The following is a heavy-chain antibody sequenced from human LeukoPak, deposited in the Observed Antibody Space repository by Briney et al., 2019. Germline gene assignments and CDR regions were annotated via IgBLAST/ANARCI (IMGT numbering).Heavy chain of an antibody. J-gene: IGHJ4*02. CDR1: GFTFSSYA. V-gene: IGHV3-30-3*01. CDR3: ARGPYSSSGHDY. CDR2: ISYDGSNK. D-gene: IGHD6-13*01. Sequence: GGSLRLSCAASGFTFSSYAMHWVRQAPGKGLEWVAVISYDGSNKYYADSVKGRFTISRDNAKNSLYLQMNSLRAEDTAVYYCARGPYSSSGHDYWGQGTLVTVSS.